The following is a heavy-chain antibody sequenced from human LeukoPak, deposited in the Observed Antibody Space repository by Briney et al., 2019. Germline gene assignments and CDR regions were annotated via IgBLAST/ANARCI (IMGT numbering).Heavy chain of an antibody. CDR2: IHYTGST. J-gene: IGHJ5*02. V-gene: IGHV4-61*05. D-gene: IGHD3-10*01. Sequence: PSGTLSLTCTVSGGSISSSSYYWGWIRQPPGKGLECIGYIHYTGSTNYNPSLKSRVTISVDTSKNQFSLKLSSVTAADTAIYYCARGGYYGSGNDFRFDPWGQGTLVTVSS. CDR3: ARGGYYGSGNDFRFDP. CDR1: GGSISSSSYY.